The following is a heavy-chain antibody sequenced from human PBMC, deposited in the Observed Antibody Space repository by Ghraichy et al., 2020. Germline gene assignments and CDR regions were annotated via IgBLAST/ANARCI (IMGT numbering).Heavy chain of an antibody. Sequence: SGINCNGGSTGYADSVKVRFTISRDNAKNSLYLQMNSLRAEDTALYHCARHGYYDSSGYSELYYFDYCG. V-gene: IGHV3-20*01. J-gene: IGHJ4*01. CDR3: ARHGYYDSSGYSELYYFDY. CDR2: INCNGGST. D-gene: IGHD3-22*01.